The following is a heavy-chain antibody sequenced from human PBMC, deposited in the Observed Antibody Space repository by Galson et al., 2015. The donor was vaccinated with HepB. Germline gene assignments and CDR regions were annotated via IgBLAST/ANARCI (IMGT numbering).Heavy chain of an antibody. CDR2: INPSGGST. V-gene: IGHV1-46*01. CDR1: GYTFTSYY. J-gene: IGHJ4*02. CDR3: ARMESKVVYYDSSGYSNFDY. Sequence: SVKVSCKASGYTFTSYYMHWVRQAPGQGLEWMGIINPSGGSTTYAQKFQGRVTMTRDTSTSTVYMELSSLRSEDTAVYYCARMESKVVYYDSSGYSNFDYWGQGTLVTVSS. D-gene: IGHD3-22*01.